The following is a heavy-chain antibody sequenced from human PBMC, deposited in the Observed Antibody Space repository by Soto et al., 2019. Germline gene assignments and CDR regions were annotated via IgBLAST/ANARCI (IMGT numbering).Heavy chain of an antibody. J-gene: IGHJ4*02. V-gene: IGHV4-34*01. Sequence: PSETLSITCAFYGWSFSGYYWSWIRPPPGKGLEWIGEINHSGSTNYNPSLKSRVTISVDTSKNQFSLKLSSVTAADTAVYCCAIVAYSYGTLDYWGQGTLVTVSS. CDR1: GWSFSGYY. CDR2: INHSGST. D-gene: IGHD3-10*01. CDR3: AIVAYSYGTLDY.